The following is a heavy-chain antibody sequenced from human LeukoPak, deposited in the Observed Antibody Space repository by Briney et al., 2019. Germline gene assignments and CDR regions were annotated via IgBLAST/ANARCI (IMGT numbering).Heavy chain of an antibody. J-gene: IGHJ4*02. CDR1: GFTFSSYA. V-gene: IGHV3-23*01. CDR3: AKAEGSGNQPFKY. CDR2: ISAGGGTT. Sequence: GGSLRLSCAASGFTFSSYAMSWVRQAPGKGLEWISYISAGGGTTYYSDSVKGRFTISRDNSKNTLYLQMNSLRAEDTAVYSCAKAEGSGNQPFKYWGQGTLVTVSS. D-gene: IGHD3-10*01.